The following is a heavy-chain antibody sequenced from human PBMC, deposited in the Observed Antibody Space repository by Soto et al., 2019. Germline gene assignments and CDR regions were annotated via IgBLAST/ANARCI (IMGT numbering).Heavy chain of an antibody. CDR3: ASERSAQDFNF. J-gene: IGHJ4*02. Sequence: QVQLVQSGTVVQRRGSSVKVSCQASGGTFSSHGMAWVRQAPGQGLEWMGGIIPTFGTPTYAPKSQGRVTITADKSTNTAYMELSSLRSEDTVVYYCASERSAQDFNFWGQGTLITVSS. V-gene: IGHV1-69*06. CDR1: GGTFSSHG. CDR2: IIPTFGTP. D-gene: IGHD1-26*01.